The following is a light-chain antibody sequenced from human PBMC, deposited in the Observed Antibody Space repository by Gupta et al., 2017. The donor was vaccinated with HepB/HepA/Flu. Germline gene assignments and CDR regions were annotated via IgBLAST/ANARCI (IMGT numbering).Light chain of an antibody. V-gene: IGLV2-23*02. Sequence: QSALTQPASGSGAPGQAVTLSFPGTSSDVGSYNLVSWYQQPPGKAPKLMIYEVSKRPSGVSNRFSGSKSGNTASLTISGLQAEDEADYYCCSYAGSSTWVFGGGTKLTVL. CDR3: CSYAGSSTWV. CDR1: SSDVGSYNL. CDR2: EVS. J-gene: IGLJ3*02.